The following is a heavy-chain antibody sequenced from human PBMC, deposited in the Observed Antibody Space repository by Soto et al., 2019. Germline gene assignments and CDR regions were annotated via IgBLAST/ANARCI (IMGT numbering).Heavy chain of an antibody. CDR2: INPSVGSP. CDR3: ASTLGARFDY. V-gene: IGHV1-46*03. Sequence: QVQLVQSGAEVKKPGASVKVSCKASGYTLTSQNMHWVRQPPGQGLEWVGVINPSVGSPTYAQKFQGRVTMTRDTSTRTVYMDVSSLRSEDTAVYYCASTLGARFDYWGQGTLVTVSS. J-gene: IGHJ4*02. CDR1: GYTLTSQN. D-gene: IGHD1-26*01.